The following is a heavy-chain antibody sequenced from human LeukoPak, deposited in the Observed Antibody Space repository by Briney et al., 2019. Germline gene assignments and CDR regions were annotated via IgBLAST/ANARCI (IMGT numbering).Heavy chain of an antibody. CDR3: AKDLRAVVTSDYFDS. CDR2: ISYDGSNK. D-gene: IGHD3-22*01. CDR1: GFTFSSYA. Sequence: GRSLRLSCAASGFTFSSYAMHWVRQAPGKGLEWVAVISYDGSNKYYADSVKGRFTISRDNSKNTLYLQMHSLRAEDTAIYYCAKDLRAVVTSDYFDSWGQGTLVTVSS. J-gene: IGHJ4*02. V-gene: IGHV3-30*04.